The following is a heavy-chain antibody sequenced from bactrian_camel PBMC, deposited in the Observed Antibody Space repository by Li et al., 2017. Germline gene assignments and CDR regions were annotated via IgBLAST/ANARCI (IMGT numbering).Heavy chain of an antibody. Sequence: DVQLVESGGGLVQPGGSLRLSCLASGFAFSSYAMNWVRLAPGKGLEWVSSINSVGDITYYVDSVKGRFTISRDNPKNTVYLQMNSLKSEDTALYYCATYFHLEWGQGTQVTVS. CDR3: ATYFHLE. D-gene: IGHD8*01. CDR2: INSVGDIT. V-gene: IGHV3S40*01. J-gene: IGHJ4*01. CDR1: GFAFSSYA.